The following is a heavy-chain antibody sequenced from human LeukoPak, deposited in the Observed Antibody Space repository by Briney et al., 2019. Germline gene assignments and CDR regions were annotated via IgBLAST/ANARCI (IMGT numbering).Heavy chain of an antibody. J-gene: IGHJ6*04. V-gene: IGHV4-59*01. CDR3: ARGPEGHCSGGSCYYYGMDV. D-gene: IGHD2-15*01. CDR1: GGSISSYY. Sequence: SETLSLTCTVSGGSISSYYWSWIRQPPGKGLEWIGYIYYSGSTNYNPSLKSRVTISVDTSKNQFSLKLSSVTAADTAVHYCARGPEGHCSGGSCYYYGMDVWGKGTTVTVSS. CDR2: IYYSGST.